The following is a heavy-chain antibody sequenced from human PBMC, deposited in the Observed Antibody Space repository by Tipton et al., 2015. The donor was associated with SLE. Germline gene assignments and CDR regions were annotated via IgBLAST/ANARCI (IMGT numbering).Heavy chain of an antibody. D-gene: IGHD3-3*01. CDR2: IYTSGST. CDR1: GGSISSGSYY. Sequence: TLSLTCTVSGGSISSGSYYWSWIRQPAGKGLEWIGRIYTSGSTHYNPSLKSRVTISVDTSKNQFSLKLSSVTAADTAVYYCARGVNYFDYWGQGTLVTVSS. J-gene: IGHJ4*02. V-gene: IGHV4-61*02. CDR3: ARGVNYFDY.